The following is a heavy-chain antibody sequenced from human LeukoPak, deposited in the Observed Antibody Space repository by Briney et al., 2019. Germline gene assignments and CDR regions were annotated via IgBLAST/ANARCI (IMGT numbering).Heavy chain of an antibody. J-gene: IGHJ4*02. Sequence: GGSLRLSCAASGFTFSSYSMNWVRQAPGKGLEWVSSISSSSSYIYYADSVKGRFTISRDNAKNSLYLQMNSLRAEDTAKYYRSRERGDREFDYWGQGILVTVSS. D-gene: IGHD5-18*01. CDR3: SRERGDREFDY. CDR2: ISSSSSYI. CDR1: GFTFSSYS. V-gene: IGHV3-21*01.